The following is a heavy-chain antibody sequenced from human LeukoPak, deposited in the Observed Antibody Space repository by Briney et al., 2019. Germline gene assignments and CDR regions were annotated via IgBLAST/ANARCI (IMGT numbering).Heavy chain of an antibody. D-gene: IGHD6-13*01. J-gene: IGHJ4*02. CDR1: GFTFSSYA. CDR2: ISGSGGST. CDR3: ARAASNWHLYYFDY. V-gene: IGHV3-23*01. Sequence: GGSLRLSCAASGFTFSSYAVNWVRQAPGKGLEWVSGISGSGGSTYYADSVKGRFTISRDNSKNTLYVQMNSLRAEDTAVYYCARAASNWHLYYFDYWGQGALVTVSS.